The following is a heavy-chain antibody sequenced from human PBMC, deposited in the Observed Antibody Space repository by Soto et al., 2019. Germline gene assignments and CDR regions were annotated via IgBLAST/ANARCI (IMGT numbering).Heavy chain of an antibody. CDR3: ARLFDDSSGYYPYFDY. CDR1: GGSFSAYY. D-gene: IGHD3-22*01. CDR2: INHSGGT. J-gene: IGHJ4*02. Sequence: PSETLSLTCAVYGGSFSAYYWSWIRQPPGKGLEWIGEINHSGGTSYNPSLKSRVTISVDTSKNQFSLKLSSVTAADTAVYYCARLFDDSSGYYPYFDYWGQGTLVTVSS. V-gene: IGHV4-34*01.